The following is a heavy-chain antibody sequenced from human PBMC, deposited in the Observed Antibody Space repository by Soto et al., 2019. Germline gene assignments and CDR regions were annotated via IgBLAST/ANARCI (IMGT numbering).Heavy chain of an antibody. CDR2: INPSGGRT. V-gene: IGHV1-46*01. J-gene: IGHJ6*02. Sequence: ASVKVSCKASGYNFTSYYMHWVRQAPGQGLEWMGIINPSGGRTTYAQKFQGRVTVTRDTSTSTVYMELNSLRSEDTAVYYCATDYYGSGTYPYYHYGMDVWGQGTTVTVSS. CDR3: ATDYYGSGTYPYYHYGMDV. D-gene: IGHD3-10*01. CDR1: GYNFTSYY.